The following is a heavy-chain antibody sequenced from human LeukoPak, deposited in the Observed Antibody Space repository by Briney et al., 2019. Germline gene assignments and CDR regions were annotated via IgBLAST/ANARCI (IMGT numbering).Heavy chain of an antibody. CDR2: ISWNSGSI. D-gene: IGHD3-22*01. CDR3: AKEYGFYDSSGYYRIKYFDY. J-gene: IGHJ4*02. Sequence: GGSLRLSCAASGFTFDDYAMPWVRQAPGKGLEWVSGISWNSGSIGYADSVKGRFTISRDNAKNSLYLQMNSLRAEDTALYYCAKEYGFYDSSGYYRIKYFDYWGQGTLVTVSS. V-gene: IGHV3-9*01. CDR1: GFTFDDYA.